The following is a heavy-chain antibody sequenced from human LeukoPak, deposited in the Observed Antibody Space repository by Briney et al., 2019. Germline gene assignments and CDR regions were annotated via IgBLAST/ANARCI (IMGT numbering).Heavy chain of an antibody. J-gene: IGHJ4*02. D-gene: IGHD6-19*01. Sequence: SETLSLTCAVYGGSFSGYYWSRIRQPPGKGLEWIGEINHSGSTNYNPSLKSRVTISVDTSKNQFSLKLSSVTAADTAVYYCARSGVAGYFDYWGQGTLVTVSS. CDR1: GGSFSGYY. V-gene: IGHV4-34*01. CDR3: ARSGVAGYFDY. CDR2: INHSGST.